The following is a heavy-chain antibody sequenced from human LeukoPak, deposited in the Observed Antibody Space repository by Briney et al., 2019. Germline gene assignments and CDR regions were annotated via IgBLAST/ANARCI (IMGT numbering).Heavy chain of an antibody. D-gene: IGHD2-15*01. V-gene: IGHV3-33*01. CDR2: IWYDGSNK. Sequence: TGGSLRLSCAASGFTFSSYGMHWVRQAPGKGLEWVAVIWYDGSNKYYADSVKGRFTISRDNSKNTLYLQMNSLRAEDTAVYYCARALVVVANWFDPWGQGTLVTVSP. CDR1: GFTFSSYG. CDR3: ARALVVVANWFDP. J-gene: IGHJ5*02.